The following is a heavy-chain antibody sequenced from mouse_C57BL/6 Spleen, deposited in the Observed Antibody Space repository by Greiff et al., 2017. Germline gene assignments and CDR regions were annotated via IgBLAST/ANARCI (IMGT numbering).Heavy chain of an antibody. V-gene: IGHV5-17*01. CDR3: ASGGGFDV. Sequence: EVQLQESGGGLVKPGGSLKLSCAASGFTFSDYGMHWVRQAPEKGLEWVAYISSGSSTIYYADTVKGRFTISRDNAKNTLFLQMTSLRSEDTAMYYCASGGGFDVWGTGTTVTVSS. J-gene: IGHJ1*03. CDR1: GFTFSDYG. CDR2: ISSGSSTI.